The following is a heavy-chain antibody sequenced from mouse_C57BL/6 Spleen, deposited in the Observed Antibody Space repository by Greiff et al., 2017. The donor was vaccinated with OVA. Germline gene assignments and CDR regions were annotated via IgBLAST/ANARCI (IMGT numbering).Heavy chain of an antibody. CDR3: AREGLLRYFDV. D-gene: IGHD2-3*01. CDR2: IWSGGST. J-gene: IGHJ1*03. V-gene: IGHV2-2*01. CDR1: GFSLTSYG. Sequence: QVQLQQSGPGLVQPSQSLSITCTVSGFSLTSYGVHWVRQSPGKGLEWLGVIWSGGSTDYYAAFISRLSISKDNSKSQVFVKMNSLQADDTAIYYCAREGLLRYFDVWGTGTTVTVSS.